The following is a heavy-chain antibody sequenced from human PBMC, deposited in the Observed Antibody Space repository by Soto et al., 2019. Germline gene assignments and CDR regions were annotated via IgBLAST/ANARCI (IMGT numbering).Heavy chain of an antibody. CDR3: ARVTVTTPYYYYGMDV. CDR2: NNPSGGST. CDR1: GYTFTSYY. J-gene: IGHJ6*02. Sequence: ASVKVSCKASGYTFTSYYMHWVRQAPGQGLEWMGINNPSGGSTSYAQKFQGRVTMTRDTSTSTVYMELSSLRSEDTAVYYCARVTVTTPYYYYGMDVWGQGTTVTVSS. D-gene: IGHD4-4*01. V-gene: IGHV1-46*01.